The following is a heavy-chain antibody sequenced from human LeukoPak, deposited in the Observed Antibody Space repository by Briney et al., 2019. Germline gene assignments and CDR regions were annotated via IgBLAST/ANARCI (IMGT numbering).Heavy chain of an antibody. CDR1: GGSISSDY. CDR2: IYYSGGT. D-gene: IGHD2-2*02. CDR3: ARYRPLLYRFDY. Sequence: SETLSLTCSVSGGSISSDYWSWIRQPPGKGLEWIGYIYYSGGTNYNPSLKSRVTISLDTSKNQFSLRLTSVTAADTAVYYCARYRPLLYRFDYWGRGTLVTVSS. V-gene: IGHV4-59*01. J-gene: IGHJ4*02.